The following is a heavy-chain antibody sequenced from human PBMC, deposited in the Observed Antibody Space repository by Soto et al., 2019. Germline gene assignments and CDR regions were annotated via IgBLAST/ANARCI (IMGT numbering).Heavy chain of an antibody. CDR2: TRSKGNSYTT. Sequence: VQLVESGGGLVQPGGSLRLSCATSGFTFSDHYMDWVRQAPGKGLEWVARTRSKGNSYTTEYAASVKGRFTISRDDSRNSLYLQMNSLKTDDTAIYYCARGPYCSGGTCPGAFDFWGQGTMVTVSS. D-gene: IGHD2-15*01. CDR1: GFTFSDHY. CDR3: ARGPYCSGGTCPGAFDF. J-gene: IGHJ3*01. V-gene: IGHV3-72*01.